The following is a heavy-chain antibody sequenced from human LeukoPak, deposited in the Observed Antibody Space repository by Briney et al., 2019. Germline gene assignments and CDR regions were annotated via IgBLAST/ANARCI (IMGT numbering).Heavy chain of an antibody. D-gene: IGHD3-22*01. V-gene: IGHV1-69*13. J-gene: IGHJ4*02. CDR1: GGTFSSYA. CDR2: IIPIFGTA. CDR3: ARSYYYDSSGYYFYIDY. Sequence: ASVKVSCKASGGTFSSYAISWVRQAPGQGLEWMGGIIPIFGTANYAQKFQGRVTITADESTSTAYMELSSLGSEDTAVYYCARSYYYDSSGYYFYIDYWGQGTLVTVSS.